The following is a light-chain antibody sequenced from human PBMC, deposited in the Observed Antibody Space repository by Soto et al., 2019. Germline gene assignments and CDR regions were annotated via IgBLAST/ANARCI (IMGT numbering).Light chain of an antibody. CDR2: DVT. CDR1: SSDVGGYHY. Sequence: QSALTQPASVSGSPGQSITISCTGTSSDVGGYHYVSWYQQQPGKAPKFMIYDVTNRPSGVSNRFSGSKSGNTASLTISGLQAEDEADYYCCSYTTSNTRQIVFGTGTKVTVL. CDR3: CSYTTSNTRQIV. V-gene: IGLV2-14*01. J-gene: IGLJ1*01.